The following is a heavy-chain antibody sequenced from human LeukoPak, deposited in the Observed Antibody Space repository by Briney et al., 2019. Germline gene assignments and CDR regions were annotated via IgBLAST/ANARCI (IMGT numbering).Heavy chain of an antibody. CDR2: IISEGNTT. Sequence: QPGGSVTLLCAACGLPHYKFWMLCVRQVRGRGGVWGSYIISEGNTTSYADCVNGRLTISRGNGKNTVYLQMHSLRAEDTAVYYCARIEYGSGSYRRRWGYYGMDVWGQGTTVIVSS. CDR1: GLPHYKFW. CDR3: ARIEYGSGSYRRRWGYYGMDV. J-gene: IGHJ6*02. D-gene: IGHD3-10*01. V-gene: IGHV3-74*01.